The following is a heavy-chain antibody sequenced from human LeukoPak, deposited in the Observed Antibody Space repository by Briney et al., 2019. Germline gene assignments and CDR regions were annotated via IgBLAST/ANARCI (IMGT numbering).Heavy chain of an antibody. CDR1: GFTFSRYW. CDR2: IKQDGSEK. D-gene: IGHD6-13*01. CDR3: ARQGGYSSSWADY. V-gene: IGHV3-7*01. J-gene: IGHJ4*02. Sequence: GGSLRLSCAASGFTFSRYWMSWVRQAPGKGLEWVANIKQDGSEKYVDSVKGRFTISRDNAKNSLYLQMNSLRAEDTAVYYCARQGGYSSSWADYWGQGTLVTVSS.